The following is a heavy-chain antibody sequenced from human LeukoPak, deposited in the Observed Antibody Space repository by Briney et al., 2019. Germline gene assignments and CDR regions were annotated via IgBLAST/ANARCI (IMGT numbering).Heavy chain of an antibody. D-gene: IGHD1-1*01. CDR1: GGSFSGYY. CDR2: INHSGST. J-gene: IGHJ4*02. Sequence: PSETLSLTCAVYGGSFSGYYWSWIRQPPGKGLEWIGEINHSGSTNYNPSLKSRVTISVDTSKNQFSLKLSSVTAADTAVYYCVRGLTGTTDWGQGTLVTVSS. V-gene: IGHV4-34*01. CDR3: VRGLTGTTD.